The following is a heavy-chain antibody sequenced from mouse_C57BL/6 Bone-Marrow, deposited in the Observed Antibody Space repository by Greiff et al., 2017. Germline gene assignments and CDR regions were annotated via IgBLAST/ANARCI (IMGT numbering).Heavy chain of an antibody. CDR3: ARDYSNSYYAMDY. V-gene: IGHV1-69*01. CDR2: IDPSDSYT. D-gene: IGHD2-5*01. CDR1: GYTFTSYW. J-gene: IGHJ4*01. Sequence: QVQLKQPGAELVMPGASVKLSCKASGYTFTSYWMHWVKQRPGQGLEWIGEIDPSDSYTNYNQKFKGKSTLTVDKSSSTAYMQLSSLTSKDSAVYYCARDYSNSYYAMDYWGQGTSVTVSS.